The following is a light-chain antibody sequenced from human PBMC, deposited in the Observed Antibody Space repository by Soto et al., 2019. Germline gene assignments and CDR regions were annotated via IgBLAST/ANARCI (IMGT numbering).Light chain of an antibody. V-gene: IGKV3-11*01. CDR3: QQRSNWPPIT. CDR1: QSVSRY. Sequence: IVLTQSPATLSLSPVERATLSCRARQSVSRYLAWYQQKPGQTPRLLIYDASNRATGIPARFSGSGSGTDFTLTISSLEPEDFAVYYCQQRSNWPPITFGQGTRLEIK. J-gene: IGKJ5*01. CDR2: DAS.